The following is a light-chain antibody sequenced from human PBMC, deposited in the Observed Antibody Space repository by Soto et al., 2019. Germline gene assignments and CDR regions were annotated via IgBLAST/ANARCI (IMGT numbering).Light chain of an antibody. CDR2: GAS. Sequence: EIVMTQSPVTLSVSPGARAPLSCRASQSVSRNLAWYQQNPGQAPRLLIFGASTRATGIPARFSGSGSGTEFTLTISSLQSEDFAVYYCQQYDNWPPITFGQGTRLEIK. J-gene: IGKJ5*01. CDR1: QSVSRN. CDR3: QQYDNWPPIT. V-gene: IGKV3-15*01.